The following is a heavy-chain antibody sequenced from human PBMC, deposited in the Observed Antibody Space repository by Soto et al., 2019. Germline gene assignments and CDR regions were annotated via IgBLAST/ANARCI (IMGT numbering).Heavy chain of an antibody. J-gene: IGHJ6*02. CDR1: GGSFSGYY. CDR2: INHSGST. CDR3: ARGLWFGESAGGMDV. D-gene: IGHD3-10*01. V-gene: IGHV4-34*01. Sequence: SETLSLTCAVYGGSFSGYYWSWIRQPPGKGLEWIGEINHSGSTNYNPSLKSRVTISVDTSKNQFSLKLSSVTAADTAVYYCARGLWFGESAGGMDVWGQGTTVTVSS.